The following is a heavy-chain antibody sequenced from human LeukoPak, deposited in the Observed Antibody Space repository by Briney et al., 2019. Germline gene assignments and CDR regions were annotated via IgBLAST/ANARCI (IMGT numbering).Heavy chain of an antibody. V-gene: IGHV4-34*01. J-gene: IGHJ4*02. D-gene: IGHD3-10*01. CDR3: ARVSGTMVRGVIDY. CDR2: MEHSGSP. Sequence: SEPLSLTCAVYGRSFSGYYWSWIRPPPGKGLEWIGEMEHSGSPNSNPSLKSQVSISVDPSKNQFSLKLSSVTAADTAVYYCARVSGTMVRGVIDYWGQGTLVTVSS. CDR1: GRSFSGYY.